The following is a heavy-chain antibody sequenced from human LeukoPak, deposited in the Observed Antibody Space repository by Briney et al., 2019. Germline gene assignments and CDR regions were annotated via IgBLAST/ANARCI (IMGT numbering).Heavy chain of an antibody. Sequence: WGSLRLSCAASGFTFDEFGMHWVRQAPGKGLEWVSFVSGDGGRTDYADSVKGRFTISRDNSKNSLYLQMNSLAAEDTDFYFCARDRMSRAPTYFQHWGQGSLVTVSA. CDR1: GFTFDEFG. V-gene: IGHV3-43*02. J-gene: IGHJ1*01. CDR3: ARDRMSRAPTYFQH. CDR2: VSGDGGRT. D-gene: IGHD2-2*01.